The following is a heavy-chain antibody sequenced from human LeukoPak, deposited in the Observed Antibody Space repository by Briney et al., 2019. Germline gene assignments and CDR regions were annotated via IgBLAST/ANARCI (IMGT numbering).Heavy chain of an antibody. D-gene: IGHD5-18*01. Sequence: SETLSLTCTVPGGSISSYYWSWIRQPAGKGLEWIGRIYTSGSTNYNPSLKSRVTISVDKSKNQFSLKLSSVTAADTAVYYCAGQVWTGSYYFDYWGQGTLVTVSS. CDR2: IYTSGST. V-gene: IGHV4-4*07. CDR3: AGQVWTGSYYFDY. J-gene: IGHJ4*02. CDR1: GGSISSYY.